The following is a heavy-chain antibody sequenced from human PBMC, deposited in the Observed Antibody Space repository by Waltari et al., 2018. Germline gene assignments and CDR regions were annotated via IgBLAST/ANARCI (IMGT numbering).Heavy chain of an antibody. Sequence: VQLQESGPGLVKPSETLSLTCTVPGGSISSYSWSWLRQPPGKGLEWIGYIYYSGSTNYNPSLKSRVTISVDTSKNQFSLKLSSVTAADTAVYYCARGLSGTGGWFDPWGQGTLVTVSS. J-gene: IGHJ5*02. CDR3: ARGLSGTGGWFDP. CDR2: IYYSGST. D-gene: IGHD1-20*01. V-gene: IGHV4-59*01. CDR1: GGSISSYS.